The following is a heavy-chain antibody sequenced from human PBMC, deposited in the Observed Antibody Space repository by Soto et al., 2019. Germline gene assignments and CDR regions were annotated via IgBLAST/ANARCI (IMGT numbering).Heavy chain of an antibody. D-gene: IGHD6-13*01. CDR1: GYTFTSYG. V-gene: IGHV1-18*01. Sequence: ASVKVSCKASGYTFTSYGISWVRQAPGQGLEWMGWISAYNGNTNYAQKLQGRVTMTTDTSTSTAYMELRSLRSDDTAVYYCERLIAAANAGPPFWFDPWGQGTLVTVSS. J-gene: IGHJ5*02. CDR3: ERLIAAANAGPPFWFDP. CDR2: ISAYNGNT.